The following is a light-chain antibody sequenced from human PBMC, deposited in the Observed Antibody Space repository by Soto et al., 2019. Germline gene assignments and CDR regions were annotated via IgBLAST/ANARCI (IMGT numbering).Light chain of an antibody. Sequence: QSVLTQPASVSLSPGQAITISCTGTSSDVGTYKYVSWYQQHPGKAPKLMIYEVSNRPSGVSNRFSGSKSGNTASLTISGLQAEDEADYYCYSYTRSSSFVFGTGTKVTVL. CDR3: YSYTRSSSFV. V-gene: IGLV2-14*01. J-gene: IGLJ1*01. CDR2: EVS. CDR1: SSDVGTYKY.